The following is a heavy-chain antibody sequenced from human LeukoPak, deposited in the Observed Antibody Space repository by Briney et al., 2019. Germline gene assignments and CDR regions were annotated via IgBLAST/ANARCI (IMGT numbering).Heavy chain of an antibody. J-gene: IGHJ4*02. CDR3: AKDAEYYYDSSGYYGY. V-gene: IGHV3-23*01. CDR2: ISGSGGST. Sequence: PGGSLRLSCEASGFTFSSYAMSWVRQAPGKGLEWVSAISGSGGSTYYADSVKGRFTISRDNSKNTLYLQMNSLRAEDTAVYYCAKDAEYYYDSSGYYGYWGQGTLVTVSS. CDR1: GFTFSSYA. D-gene: IGHD3-22*01.